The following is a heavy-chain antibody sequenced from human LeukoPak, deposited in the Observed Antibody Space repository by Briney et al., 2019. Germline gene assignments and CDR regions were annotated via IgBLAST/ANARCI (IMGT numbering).Heavy chain of an antibody. V-gene: IGHV1-18*01. Sequence: ASXKVSCKASGYTFASYGIIWVRQAPGQGLEWMGWISAYNGNTNYAQKMLGRVTMTTDTTTSTAYMELRSLTSDDTAVYYCARGNGQWLSEYWGQGTLLIVSS. CDR2: ISAYNGNT. J-gene: IGHJ4*02. CDR3: ARGNGQWLSEY. CDR1: GYTFASYG. D-gene: IGHD5-24*01.